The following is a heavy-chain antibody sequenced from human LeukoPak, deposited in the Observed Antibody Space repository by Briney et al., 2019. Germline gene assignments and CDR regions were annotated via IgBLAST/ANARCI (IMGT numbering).Heavy chain of an antibody. CDR2: LYYSGST. J-gene: IGHJ6*02. V-gene: IGHV4-30-4*01. Sequence: SETLSLTCTVSGGCIVSGDYSWSWIRQPPGKGLEWIGHLYYSGSTYYNPSLTSRLTISVDTSKNQFSLKLSSVTAADTAVYSCARDTRKYCSGGRCHGGYYYGMDVWGQGTTVTVSS. CDR3: ARDTRKYCSGGRCHGGYYYGMDV. D-gene: IGHD2-15*01. CDR1: GGCIVSGDYS.